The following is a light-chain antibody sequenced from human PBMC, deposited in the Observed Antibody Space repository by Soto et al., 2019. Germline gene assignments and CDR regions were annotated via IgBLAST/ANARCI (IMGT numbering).Light chain of an antibody. Sequence: EIVLTQSPGTLSLSPGERATLSCRASQSVSSSYLAWYQQKPGQAPRLLIYGASSRATGIPDRFSGSGSGTDFTLTISRLEPEDFAVYYFQQYCSSPTWTFGQGNKVEIK. V-gene: IGKV3-20*01. CDR3: QQYCSSPTWT. CDR1: QSVSSSY. CDR2: GAS. J-gene: IGKJ1*01.